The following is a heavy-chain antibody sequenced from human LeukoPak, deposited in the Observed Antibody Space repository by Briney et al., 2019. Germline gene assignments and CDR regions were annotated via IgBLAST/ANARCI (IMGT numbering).Heavy chain of an antibody. V-gene: IGHV4-4*02. D-gene: IGHD4-23*01. CDR1: GDSITTSRW. Sequence: PSGTLFLTCAVSGDSITTSRWWSWARQPPGKGLEWIGEIYHGGTTNYNPSLKSRVIMSVDKSKNHFSLKLTSVTAADTAVYYCATYLYGGDYGSYYFEYWGQGTLVTVSS. CDR3: ATYLYGGDYGSYYFEY. J-gene: IGHJ4*02. CDR2: IYHGGTT.